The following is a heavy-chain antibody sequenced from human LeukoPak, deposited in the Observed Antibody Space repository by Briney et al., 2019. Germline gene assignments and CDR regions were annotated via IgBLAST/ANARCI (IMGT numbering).Heavy chain of an antibody. CDR3: AKGYSSGWYRGFSVY. V-gene: IGHV3-9*01. Sequence: GRSLRLSCAASGFTFDDYAMHWVRQAPGKGLEWVSGISWNSGSIGYADSVKGRFTISRDNAKNSLYLQMNSLRAEDTALYYCAKGYSSGWYRGFSVYWGQGTLVTVSS. CDR2: ISWNSGSI. J-gene: IGHJ4*02. CDR1: GFTFDDYA. D-gene: IGHD6-19*01.